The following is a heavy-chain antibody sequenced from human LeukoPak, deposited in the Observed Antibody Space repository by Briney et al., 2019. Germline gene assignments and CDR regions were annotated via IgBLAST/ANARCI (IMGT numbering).Heavy chain of an antibody. CDR1: GFTFSSYW. CDR2: IKQDGSEK. CDR3: ARESGYSGYDSFDY. J-gene: IGHJ4*02. Sequence: PGGSLRLSCAASGFTFSSYWMSWDRQAPGKGLEWVANIKQDGSEKYYVDSVKGRFTISRDNAKNSLYLQMNSLRAEDTAVYYCARESGYSGYDSFDYWGQGTLVTVSS. D-gene: IGHD5-12*01. V-gene: IGHV3-7*01.